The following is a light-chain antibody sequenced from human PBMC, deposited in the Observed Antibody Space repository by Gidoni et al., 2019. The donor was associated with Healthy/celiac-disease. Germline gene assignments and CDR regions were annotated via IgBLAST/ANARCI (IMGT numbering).Light chain of an antibody. V-gene: IGKV1-33*01. CDR3: QQYDNLP. Sequence: DIQSTQSPSSLSASVGDRVTITCQASQDISNYLNWYQQKPGKAPKLLIYDASNLETGVPSRFSGSGSGTDFTFTISSLQPEDIATYYCQQYDNLPFGPGTKVDIK. CDR1: QDISNY. J-gene: IGKJ3*01. CDR2: DAS.